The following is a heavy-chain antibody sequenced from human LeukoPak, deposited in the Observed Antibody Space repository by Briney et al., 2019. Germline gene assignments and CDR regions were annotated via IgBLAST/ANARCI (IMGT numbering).Heavy chain of an antibody. CDR1: GFTFSSYW. CDR2: IKGDGSST. CDR3: ARDGYSFGHDFDY. Sequence: GGSLRLSCAASGFTFSSYWMHWVRHTPGKGLVWVSRIKGDGSSTSYADSVKGRFTISRDNAKNTLYLQMNSLRAEDTAVYYCARDGYSFGHDFDYWGQGTLVTVSP. D-gene: IGHD5-18*01. V-gene: IGHV3-74*01. J-gene: IGHJ4*02.